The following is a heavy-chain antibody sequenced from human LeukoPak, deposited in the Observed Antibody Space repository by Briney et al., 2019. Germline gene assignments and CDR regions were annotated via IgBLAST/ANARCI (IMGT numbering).Heavy chain of an antibody. J-gene: IGHJ6*02. CDR1: GGSISSYY. CDR2: IYYGGST. Sequence: SETLSLTCTVSGGSISSYYWSWIRQPPGKGLEWIGYIYYGGSTNYNPSLKSRVTISVDTSKNQFSLKLSSVTAADTAVYYCARDRSVNYGMDVWGQGTTVTVSS. CDR3: ARDRSVNYGMDV. V-gene: IGHV4-59*01.